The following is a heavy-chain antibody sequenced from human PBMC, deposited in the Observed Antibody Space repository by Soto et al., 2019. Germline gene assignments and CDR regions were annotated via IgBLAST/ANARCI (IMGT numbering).Heavy chain of an antibody. Sequence: EVQLLESGGGLVQPGGSLRLSCAASGFSFSSYAMKWVRQAPGKGLEWVSLIGESGTPTYYADSVKGRFTISRDNSGNTLLLEMYSLRAEDTAVYYFARYIPGGRYYGMDVWGQGTTVTVSS. J-gene: IGHJ6*02. CDR3: ARYIPGGRYYGMDV. CDR1: GFSFSSYA. CDR2: IGESGTPT. D-gene: IGHD2-2*01. V-gene: IGHV3-23*01.